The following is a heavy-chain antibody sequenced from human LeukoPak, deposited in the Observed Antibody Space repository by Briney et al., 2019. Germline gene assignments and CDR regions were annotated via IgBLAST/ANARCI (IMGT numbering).Heavy chain of an antibody. V-gene: IGHV3-48*03. Sequence: GGSLRLSCAAPGFTFSSYEMNWVRQAPGKGLEWVSYISSSGSTIYYADSVKGRFTISRDNAKNSLYLQMNSLRAEDTAVYYCAREVHDSSDSNWFDPWGQGTLVTVSS. CDR1: GFTFSSYE. CDR2: ISSSGSTI. CDR3: AREVHDSSDSNWFDP. D-gene: IGHD3-22*01. J-gene: IGHJ5*02.